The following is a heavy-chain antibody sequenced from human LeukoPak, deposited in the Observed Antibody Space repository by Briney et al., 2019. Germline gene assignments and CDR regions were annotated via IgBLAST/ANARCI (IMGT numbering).Heavy chain of an antibody. Sequence: ASVKVSCKASGYTFTSYDINWVRQAPGQGLEWMGRIIPILDIAKYAQKFQGRVTITADKSTSTAYMELSSLRSEDTAVYYCASLEDGIVLTFWGQGTLVTVSS. V-gene: IGHV1-69*04. D-gene: IGHD2-8*01. CDR1: GYTFTSYD. CDR3: ASLEDGIVLTF. J-gene: IGHJ4*02. CDR2: IIPILDIA.